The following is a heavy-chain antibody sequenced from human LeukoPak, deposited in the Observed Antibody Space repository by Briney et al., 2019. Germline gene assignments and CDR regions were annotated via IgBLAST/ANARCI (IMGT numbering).Heavy chain of an antibody. CDR2: IDPSDSYI. CDR3: ARQGSRDANDY. CDR1: GCSFTSYW. Sequence: GESLKISCKGYGCSFTSYWISWVRQLPGKGLEWMGRIDPSDSYINYSPPFQGHVTFSADKSIRTAYLQWSSLKASDTAMYYCARQGSRDANDYWGQGTLVTVSS. V-gene: IGHV5-10-1*01. D-gene: IGHD5-24*01. J-gene: IGHJ4*02.